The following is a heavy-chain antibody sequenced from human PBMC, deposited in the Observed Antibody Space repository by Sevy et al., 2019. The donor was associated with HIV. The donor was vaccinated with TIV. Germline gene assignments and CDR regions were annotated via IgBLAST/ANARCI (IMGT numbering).Heavy chain of an antibody. D-gene: IGHD3-22*01. CDR2: ISSSSSYI. V-gene: IGHV3-21*01. Sequence: GGSLRLSCAASGFTFSSYSMNWVRQAPGKGLEWVSSISSSSSYIYYADSVKGRFTISRDNAKNSLYLQMNSLRAEDTAVYYCARASNTYYYDSSCYYYYWGQGTLVTVSS. CDR1: GFTFSSYS. CDR3: ARASNTYYYDSSCYYYY. J-gene: IGHJ4*02.